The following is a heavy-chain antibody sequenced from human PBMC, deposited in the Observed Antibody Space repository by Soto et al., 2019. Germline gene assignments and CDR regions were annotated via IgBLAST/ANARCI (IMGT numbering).Heavy chain of an antibody. V-gene: IGHV3-30*18. CDR2: ISYDGSNK. D-gene: IGHD4-17*01. Sequence: GGSLRVSWAASGLTFSSYGMHWVSQAPGKGLEWVAVISYDGSNKYYADSVKGRFTISRDNSKNTLYLQMNSLRAEDTAVYYCAKDPDYGGNLASAFDIWGQGTMVTVSS. J-gene: IGHJ3*02. CDR1: GLTFSSYG. CDR3: AKDPDYGGNLASAFDI.